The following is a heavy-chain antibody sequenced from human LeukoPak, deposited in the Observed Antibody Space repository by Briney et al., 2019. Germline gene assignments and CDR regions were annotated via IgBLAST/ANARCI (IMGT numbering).Heavy chain of an antibody. J-gene: IGHJ4*02. CDR3: ARDYHGSGSLTTFDY. V-gene: IGHV1-46*01. CDR1: GGTFSSYA. D-gene: IGHD3-10*01. CDR2: INPRGGSA. Sequence: ASVTVSCKASGGTFSSYAISWVRQAPGQGLEWMGIINPRGGSASSAQKFQGRVTLTRDTSTSTVYMDLSSLRSQDTAVYYCARDYHGSGSLTTFDYWGQGTLVTVSS.